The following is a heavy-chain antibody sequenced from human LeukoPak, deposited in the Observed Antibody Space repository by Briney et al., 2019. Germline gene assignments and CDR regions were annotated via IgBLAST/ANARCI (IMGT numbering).Heavy chain of an antibody. J-gene: IGHJ4*02. CDR2: ITSSGGGT. CDR3: AKDRPNYHENNGLYYRPNGDY. V-gene: IGHV3-23*01. CDR1: GFTFNIYA. D-gene: IGHD3-22*01. Sequence: EGSLRLSCAASGFTFNIYAMSWVRQAPGKGLEWVSSITSSGGGTFYADSVKDRFTISRDNSKNTLYLQMSRLRAEDTAVYYCAKDRPNYHENNGLYYRPNGDYWGQGTLVTVSS.